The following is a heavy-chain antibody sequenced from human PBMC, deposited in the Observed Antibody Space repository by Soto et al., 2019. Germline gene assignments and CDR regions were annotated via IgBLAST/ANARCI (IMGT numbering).Heavy chain of an antibody. Sequence: GGSLRLSCTTSGFTFGDYAMSWFRQAPGKGLEWVGVIRSKAYGGTTDYAASVKGRFAISRDDSKSIAYLQMNSVTTEDKDVYYCARYKYTSRYNYYGMDVWGHGTTVTVSS. CDR3: ARYKYTSRYNYYGMDV. D-gene: IGHD6-13*01. CDR1: GFTFGDYA. V-gene: IGHV3-49*03. J-gene: IGHJ6*02. CDR2: IRSKAYGGTT.